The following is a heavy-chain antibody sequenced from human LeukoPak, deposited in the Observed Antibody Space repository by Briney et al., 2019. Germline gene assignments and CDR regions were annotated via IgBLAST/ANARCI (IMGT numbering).Heavy chain of an antibody. CDR3: ARGDLNVDY. V-gene: IGHV4-31*03. Sequence: YPSQTLSLTCTVSGDSISSGGYYWSWIRQHPGQGLDYIGYIYCSGSTYYNPSLKSRVTISVDTSQNQFSLKLSSVTAADTAVYYCARGDLNVDYWGQPTMVADCS. CDR1: GDSISSGGYY. CDR2: IYCSGST. J-gene: IGHJ4*02.